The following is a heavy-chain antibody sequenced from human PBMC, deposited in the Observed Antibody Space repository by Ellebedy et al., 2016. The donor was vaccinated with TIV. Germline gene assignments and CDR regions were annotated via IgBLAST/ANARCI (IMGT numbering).Heavy chain of an antibody. D-gene: IGHD3-10*01. CDR2: INHRGHT. CDR1: GGSFKGYF. CDR3: VRPAFYGSGSAFDI. V-gene: IGHV4-34*01. J-gene: IGHJ3*02. Sequence: SETLSLXCAIYGGSFKGYFWSWIRQPPRKGLEWIGEINHRGHTSYNPSLKSRVIISVDTSKNQFSLKLSSVTAADTAVYYCVRPAFYGSGSAFDIWGQGTMVTVSS.